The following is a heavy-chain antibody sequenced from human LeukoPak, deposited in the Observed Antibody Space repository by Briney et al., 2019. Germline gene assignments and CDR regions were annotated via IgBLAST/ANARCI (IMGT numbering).Heavy chain of an antibody. V-gene: IGHV1-24*01. D-gene: IGHD2-8*01. Sequence: ASVKVSCKVSGYTLTELSMHWVRQAPGKGLEWMGVFDPEDGETYFVQKFQDRVSMTEETSTDTAYMEPSGLRSEDTDVYKRATHVGVGVLYYWGQGTLVTVCS. CDR1: GYTLTELS. J-gene: IGHJ4*02. CDR3: ATHVGVGVLYY. CDR2: FDPEDGET.